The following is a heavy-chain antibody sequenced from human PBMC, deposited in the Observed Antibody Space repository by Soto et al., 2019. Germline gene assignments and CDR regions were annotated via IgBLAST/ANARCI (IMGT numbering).Heavy chain of an antibody. Sequence: ASVKVSCKASGGTFSSYAISWVRQAPGQGLEWMGGIIPIFGTANYAQKFQGRVTITADESTSTAYMELSSLRSEDTAVYYCARDAKEMATITVAAFDIWGQGTMVTVSS. J-gene: IGHJ3*02. D-gene: IGHD5-12*01. CDR2: IIPIFGTA. CDR3: ARDAKEMATITVAAFDI. CDR1: GGTFSSYA. V-gene: IGHV1-69*13.